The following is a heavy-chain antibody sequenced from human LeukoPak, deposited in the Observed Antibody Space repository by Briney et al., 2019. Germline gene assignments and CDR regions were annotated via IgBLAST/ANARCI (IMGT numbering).Heavy chain of an antibody. CDR1: GFTFNTYS. V-gene: IGHV3-30*03. Sequence: PGGSLRLSCAASGFTFNTYSMNWVRQAPGKGLEWVTVISYDGSNKYYADSVKGRFTISRDNSKNTLYLQMNSLRAEDTAVYYCARAELYTAMVPNFDYWGQGTLVTVSS. D-gene: IGHD5-18*01. J-gene: IGHJ4*02. CDR2: ISYDGSNK. CDR3: ARAELYTAMVPNFDY.